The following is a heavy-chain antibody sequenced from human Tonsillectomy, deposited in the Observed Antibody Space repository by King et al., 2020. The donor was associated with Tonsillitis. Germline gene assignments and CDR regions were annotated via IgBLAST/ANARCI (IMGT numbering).Heavy chain of an antibody. CDR3: ARDAGDYGIDV. V-gene: IGHV4-30-2*01. CDR1: GGSISSGGYS. Sequence: QLQESGSGLVKPSQTLSLTCAVSGGSISSGGYSWRWIRQPPGKGLEWIGYIYHRESPYYNPSLKSRVTISIDRSKHHLSLNLSSVTAADTFVYYCARDAGDYGIDVWGQGTTVTVSS. CDR2: IYHRESP. J-gene: IGHJ6*02. D-gene: IGHD4-17*01.